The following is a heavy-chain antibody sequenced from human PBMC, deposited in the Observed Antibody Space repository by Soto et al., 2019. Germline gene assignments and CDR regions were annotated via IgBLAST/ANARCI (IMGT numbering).Heavy chain of an antibody. Sequence: GASVKVSCKASGGTFSSYAISWVRQAPGQGLEWMGGIIPIFGTANYAQKFQGRVTITADESTSTAYMELSSLRSEDTAVYYCARDVGGLYSSPIDYWGQGTLVTVSS. V-gene: IGHV1-69*13. CDR1: GGTFSSYA. J-gene: IGHJ4*02. CDR3: ARDVGGLYSSPIDY. D-gene: IGHD6-13*01. CDR2: IIPIFGTA.